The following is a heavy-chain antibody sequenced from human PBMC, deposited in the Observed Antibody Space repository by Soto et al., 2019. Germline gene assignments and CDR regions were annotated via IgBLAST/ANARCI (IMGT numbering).Heavy chain of an antibody. J-gene: IGHJ4*02. CDR2: INHSGST. CDR1: GGSFSGYY. CDR3: ARGRVQYYYGSGTGRSFDY. D-gene: IGHD3-10*01. V-gene: IGHV4-34*01. Sequence: QVQLQQWGAGLLKPSETLSLTCAVYGGSFSGYYWSWIRQPPGKGLEWIGEINHSGSTNYNPSLKSRVTISVDTSKNQFSLKLSSVTAADTAVYYCARGRVQYYYGSGTGRSFDYWGQGTLVTVSS.